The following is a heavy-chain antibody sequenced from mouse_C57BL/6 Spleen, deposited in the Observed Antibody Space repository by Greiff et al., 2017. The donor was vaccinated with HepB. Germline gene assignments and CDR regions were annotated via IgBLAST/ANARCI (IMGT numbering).Heavy chain of an antibody. V-gene: IGHV5-17*01. CDR2: ISSGSSTI. D-gene: IGHD2-4*01. CDR3: ARIYYDYDGFAY. J-gene: IGHJ3*01. CDR1: GFTFSDYG. Sequence: EVKVVESGGGLVKPGGSLKLSCAASGFTFSDYGMHWVRQAPEKGLEWVAYISSGSSTIYYAETVKGRFTISRDNAKNTLFLQMTSLRSEDTAMYYCARIYYDYDGFAYWGQGTLVTVSA.